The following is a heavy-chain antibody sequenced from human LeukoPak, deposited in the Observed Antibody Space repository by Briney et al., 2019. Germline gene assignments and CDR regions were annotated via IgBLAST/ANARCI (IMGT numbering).Heavy chain of an antibody. V-gene: IGHV3-23*01. J-gene: IGHJ6*03. CDR1: GLTLSSYA. Sequence: GGSLRLSCAASGLTLSSYAMSWVRQAPGRGLEWVSAISGSDGRTDYADSVRGRFAMSRDNSENTLQLQMNSLRPEDTALYYCAKGSKAVLFTRDHYMDVWGKGTTVTISS. D-gene: IGHD6-19*01. CDR2: ISGSDGRT. CDR3: AKGSKAVLFTRDHYMDV.